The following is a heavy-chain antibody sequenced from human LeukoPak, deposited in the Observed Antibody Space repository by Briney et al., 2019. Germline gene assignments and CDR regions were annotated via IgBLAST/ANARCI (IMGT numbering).Heavy chain of an antibody. Sequence: GGSLRLSCAASGFTFSSYAMSWVRRAPGKGLEWISAITGSGGNTYYADSVKGRFTISRDNSKNTVYLQMNSLRAEDTAVYYCARGRDESDWGQGTLVTVSS. CDR1: GFTFSSYA. CDR3: ARGRDESD. CDR2: ITGSGGNT. D-gene: IGHD3-10*01. V-gene: IGHV3-23*01. J-gene: IGHJ4*02.